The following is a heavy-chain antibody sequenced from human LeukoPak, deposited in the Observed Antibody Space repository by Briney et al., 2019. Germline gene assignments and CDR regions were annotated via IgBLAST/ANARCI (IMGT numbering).Heavy chain of an antibody. CDR2: IYHSGGS. V-gene: IGHV4-38-2*01. Sequence: SETLSLTCVVSGYSISNDYYWGWIRQPPGRGLEWIGNIYHSGGSYYNPSLKSRVTILVDTSKNQFSLKLSSVTAADTAVYYCAKAGTTGIHHWFDPWGQGNLVTVSS. J-gene: IGHJ5*02. CDR3: AKAGTTGIHHWFDP. CDR1: GYSISNDYY. D-gene: IGHD1-1*01.